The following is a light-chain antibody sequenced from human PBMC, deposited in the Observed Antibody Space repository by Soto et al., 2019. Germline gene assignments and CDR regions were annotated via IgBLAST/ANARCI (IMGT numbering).Light chain of an antibody. Sequence: EIVLTQSPGTLSLSPGERATLSCRASQTITTSYLAWYQQKPGQSPRLLMYGASRRATGIPDRFSGSGSGTDFTLSISRLEPEDFGVYYCQVYGSSPPFTFGPGTNV. CDR2: GAS. CDR3: QVYGSSPPFT. V-gene: IGKV3-20*01. CDR1: QTITTSY. J-gene: IGKJ3*01.